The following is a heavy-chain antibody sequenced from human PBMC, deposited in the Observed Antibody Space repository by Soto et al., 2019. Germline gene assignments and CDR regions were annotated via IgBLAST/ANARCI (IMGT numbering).Heavy chain of an antibody. J-gene: IGHJ5*02. CDR2: IYYSGST. CDR3: ARGDSSSSGWFDP. CDR1: GGSISSYY. D-gene: IGHD6-6*01. Sequence: SETLSLTCTVSGGSISSYYWSWIRQPPGKGLEWIGYIYYSGSTNYNPSLKSRVTISVDTSKNQFSLKLSSVTAADTAVYYCARGDSSSSGWFDPWGQGTLGTVSS. V-gene: IGHV4-59*01.